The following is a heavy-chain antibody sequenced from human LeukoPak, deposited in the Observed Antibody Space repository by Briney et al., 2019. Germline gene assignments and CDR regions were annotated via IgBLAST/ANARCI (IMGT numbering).Heavy chain of an antibody. CDR3: AKARGRITMIVVRYFDY. CDR1: GFTFSSYA. D-gene: IGHD3-22*01. J-gene: IGHJ4*02. CDR2: VSGSGGST. V-gene: IGHV3-23*01. Sequence: GGSLRLSCAASGFTFSSYAMSWVRQAPGKGLEWVSVVSGSGGSTYYADSVKGRFTISRDNSKNTLYLQMNSLRAEDTAVYYCAKARGRITMIVVRYFDYWGQGTLVTVSS.